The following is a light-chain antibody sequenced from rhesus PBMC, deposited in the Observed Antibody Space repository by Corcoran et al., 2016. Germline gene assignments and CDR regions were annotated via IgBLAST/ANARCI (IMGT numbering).Light chain of an antibody. CDR3: QQYSSAPWT. V-gene: IGKV1-66*01. Sequence: DIQMTQSPSSLSAPVGDTVTITCRASQGINNYLSWYQQKPGKAPKPLIYYASSLETGVPSRFHGGGSVTDYTLTISSLPSEDFATYNCQQYSSAPWTFGRGTRVEIK. CDR1: QGINNY. J-gene: IGKJ1*01. CDR2: YAS.